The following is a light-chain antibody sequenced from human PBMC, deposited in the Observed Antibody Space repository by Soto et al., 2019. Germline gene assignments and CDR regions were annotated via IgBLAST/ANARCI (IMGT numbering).Light chain of an antibody. J-gene: IGLJ2*01. CDR2: DNN. Sequence: QSVLTQPPSVSAAPGQTVTISCSGSSSNIGNNYVSWYQQLPGTAPKLLIYDNNKRPSGIPDRFSGSKSGTSATLGITGLQTGDEADYYCGTWDSSLDVVFGGGTKLTVL. CDR3: GTWDSSLDVV. V-gene: IGLV1-51*01. CDR1: SSNIGNNY.